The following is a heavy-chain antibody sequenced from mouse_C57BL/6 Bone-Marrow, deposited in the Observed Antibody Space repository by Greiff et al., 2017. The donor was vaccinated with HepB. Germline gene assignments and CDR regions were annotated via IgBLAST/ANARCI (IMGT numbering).Heavy chain of an antibody. D-gene: IGHD1-1*01. CDR1: GYAFSSSW. Sequence: VQLQQSGPELVKPGASVKISCKASGYAFSSSWMNWVKQRPGTGLEWIGRIYPGDGDTNYNGKFKGKATLTADKSSSTAYMQLSSLPSEDSAVYVWARRRYYGSSYPVYAMDYWGQGTSVTFSS. CDR2: IYPGDGDT. CDR3: ARRRYYGSSYPVYAMDY. V-gene: IGHV1-82*01. J-gene: IGHJ4*01.